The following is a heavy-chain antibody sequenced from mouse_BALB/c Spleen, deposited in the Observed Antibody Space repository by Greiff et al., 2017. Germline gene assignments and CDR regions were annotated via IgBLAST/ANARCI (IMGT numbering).Heavy chain of an antibody. Sequence: QVQLKESGAGLVAPSECLTITCTASGFTFTGYGVNWVRQTPGKGLEWLGMIWGDRSTDYNSALKNSLSTSKDNSNSDGFLQMTSLQTDDTAMYYCARDDYYGNCHAMDYWGQGTSVTVSS. V-gene: IGHV2-6-7*01. CDR1: GFTFTGYG. CDR2: IWGDRST. D-gene: IGHD2-1*01. CDR3: ARDDYYGNCHAMDY. J-gene: IGHJ4*01.